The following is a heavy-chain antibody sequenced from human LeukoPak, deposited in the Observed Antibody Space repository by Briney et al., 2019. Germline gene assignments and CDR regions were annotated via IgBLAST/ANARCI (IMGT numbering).Heavy chain of an antibody. D-gene: IGHD1-26*01. Sequence: HGESLKISCKGSGYSFTSYWIGWVRQMPGKGLEWMGIIYPGDSDTRYSPSFQGQVTISADKSISTAYLQWSSLKASDTAMYYCARPLVEADTLFDYWGQGTLVTVSS. CDR2: IYPGDSDT. J-gene: IGHJ4*02. CDR1: GYSFTSYW. V-gene: IGHV5-51*01. CDR3: ARPLVEADTLFDY.